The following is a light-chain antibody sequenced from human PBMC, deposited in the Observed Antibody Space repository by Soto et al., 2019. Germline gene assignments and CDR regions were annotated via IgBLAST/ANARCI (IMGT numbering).Light chain of an antibody. Sequence: QSALTQPASVSGSPEQSITISCTGTSSDVGAYNLVSWYQQHPGKAPRLIIYEGSKRPSGISHRFSGSKSVNTASLTISGLRAEDEAHYHCCSYAGSRTFVFGGGTKLTVL. J-gene: IGLJ2*01. CDR1: SSDVGAYNL. V-gene: IGLV2-23*01. CDR3: CSYAGSRTFV. CDR2: EGS.